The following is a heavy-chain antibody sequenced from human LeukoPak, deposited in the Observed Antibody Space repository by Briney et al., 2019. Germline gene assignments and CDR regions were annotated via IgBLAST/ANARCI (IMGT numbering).Heavy chain of an antibody. CDR1: GGSISSGSYY. CDR3: ARDSGWYAWYFDL. D-gene: IGHD6-19*01. V-gene: IGHV4-61*02. Sequence: PSETLSLTCTVSGGSISSGSYYWSWIRQPAGKGLEWIGRIYTSGSTNYNPSLKSLVTISVDTSKNQFSLKLSSVTTADTAVYYCARDSGWYAWYFDLWGRGTLVTVSS. J-gene: IGHJ2*01. CDR2: IYTSGST.